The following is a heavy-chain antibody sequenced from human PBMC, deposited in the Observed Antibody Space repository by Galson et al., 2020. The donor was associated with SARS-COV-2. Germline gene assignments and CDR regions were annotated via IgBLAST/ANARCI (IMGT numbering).Heavy chain of an antibody. D-gene: IGHD3-10*01. V-gene: IGHV3-30*04. CDR3: ARDRIGELLQDY. Sequence: GESLKISCAASGFTFSSYAMHWVRQAPGKGLEWVAVISYDGSNKYYADSVKGQFTISRDNSKNTLYLQMNSLRAEDTAVYYCARDRIGELLQDYWGQGTLVTVSS. CDR1: GFTFSSYA. J-gene: IGHJ4*02. CDR2: ISYDGSNK.